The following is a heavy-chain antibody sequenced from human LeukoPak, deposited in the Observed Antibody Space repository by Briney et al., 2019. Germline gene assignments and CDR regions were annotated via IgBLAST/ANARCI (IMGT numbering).Heavy chain of an antibody. Sequence: GGSLRLSCAASGFTFSTYSMNWVRQAPGKGLEWVSSISSSSDYIYYADSVKGRFTISRDNAKNSLYLQMNSLRAEDTALYYCARDLRVVITGSFDSWGQGTLVTVSS. CDR1: GFTFSTYS. J-gene: IGHJ4*02. V-gene: IGHV3-21*04. D-gene: IGHD3-22*01. CDR2: ISSSSDYI. CDR3: ARDLRVVITGSFDS.